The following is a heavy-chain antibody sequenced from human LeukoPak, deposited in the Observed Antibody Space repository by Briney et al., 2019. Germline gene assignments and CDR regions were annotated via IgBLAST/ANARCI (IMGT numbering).Heavy chain of an antibody. CDR3: ARYRNEALFAFDI. V-gene: IGHV4-59*01. D-gene: IGHD1-14*01. J-gene: IGHJ3*02. CDR2: IYYSGNT. Sequence: PETLSLTCTVSGDSISNYYWSWIRQPPGKGLEWIGYIYYSGNTDYNPSLKSRVTISIDTSKNQFSLRLNSVTAADTAVYYCARYRNEALFAFDIWGQGAMVTVSS. CDR1: GDSISNYY.